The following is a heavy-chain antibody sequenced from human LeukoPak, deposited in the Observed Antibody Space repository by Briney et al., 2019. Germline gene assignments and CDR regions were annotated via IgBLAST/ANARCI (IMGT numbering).Heavy chain of an antibody. Sequence: GGSLRLSCAASGFTVSSNYMSWVRQAPGKGLEWVSVIYSGGSTYYADSVKGRFTISRDNSKNTLYLQMNSLRAEDTAVYYCAKDVPTVLYYYDSSGYSDWGQGTLVTVSS. D-gene: IGHD3-22*01. CDR2: IYSGGST. V-gene: IGHV3-53*01. J-gene: IGHJ4*02. CDR3: AKDVPTVLYYYDSSGYSD. CDR1: GFTVSSNY.